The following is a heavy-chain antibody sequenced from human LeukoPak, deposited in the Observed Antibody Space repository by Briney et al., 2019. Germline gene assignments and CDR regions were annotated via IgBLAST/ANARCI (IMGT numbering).Heavy chain of an antibody. CDR3: ARVPSLEPYSSGWGGWFDP. Sequence: SVKVSCKASGYTFTGYHMHWVRRAPGQGLEWMGGIIPIFGTANYAQKFQGRVTITADESTSTAYMELSSLRSEDTAVYYCARVPSLEPYSSGWGGWFDPWGQGTLVTVSS. D-gene: IGHD6-19*01. CDR2: IIPIFGTA. J-gene: IGHJ5*02. CDR1: GYTFTGYH. V-gene: IGHV1-69*13.